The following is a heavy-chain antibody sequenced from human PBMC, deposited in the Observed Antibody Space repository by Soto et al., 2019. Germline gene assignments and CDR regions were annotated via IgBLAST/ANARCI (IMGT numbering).Heavy chain of an antibody. Sequence: ASVKVSCKASGYTFTSYAMHWVRQAPGQRLEWMGWINAGNGNTKYSQKFQGRVTITRDTSASTAYMELSSLRSEDTAVYYCASAGLRFLEWLLLNYWGQGTLVTVSS. CDR3: ASAGLRFLEWLLLNY. D-gene: IGHD3-3*01. CDR1: GYTFTSYA. CDR2: INAGNGNT. V-gene: IGHV1-3*01. J-gene: IGHJ4*02.